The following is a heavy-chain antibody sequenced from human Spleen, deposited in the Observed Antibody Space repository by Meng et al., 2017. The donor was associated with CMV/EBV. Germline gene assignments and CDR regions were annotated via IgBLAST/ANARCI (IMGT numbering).Heavy chain of an antibody. CDR1: GGSVRSSSYY. CDR3: ATSGSYTFDY. CDR2: IYYSGST. D-gene: IGHD2-15*01. Sequence: QLRLHESGPGLVKPSETRSLTCTVSGGSVRSSSYYWGWIRQPPGKVREWIGSIYYSGSTYYNPSLKSRVTISVDTSKSQFSLKLSSVTAADTAVYYCATSGSYTFDYWGQGTLVTVFS. V-gene: IGHV4-39*07. J-gene: IGHJ4*02.